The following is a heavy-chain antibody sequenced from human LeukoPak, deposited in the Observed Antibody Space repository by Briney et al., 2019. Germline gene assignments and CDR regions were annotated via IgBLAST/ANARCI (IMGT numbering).Heavy chain of an antibody. D-gene: IGHD5-12*01. Sequence: GGSLRLSCAASGFILSQYSMNWVRQAPGKGLEWVSHIRSSSETFYADSVKGRFTISRDNARNSLYLQMNNLRGEDTAIYYCARDAGNSGYGCDLWGQGTLVTVSS. CDR3: ARDAGNSGYGCDL. CDR2: IRSSSET. CDR1: GFILSQYS. J-gene: IGHJ5*02. V-gene: IGHV3-48*01.